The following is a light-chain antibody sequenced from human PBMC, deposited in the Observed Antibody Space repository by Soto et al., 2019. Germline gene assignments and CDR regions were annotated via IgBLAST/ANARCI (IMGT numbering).Light chain of an antibody. CDR2: AAS. Sequence: DIQMTQSPSSLSTSVGDRVTITCRASQSIANYLNWYQQKPGRVPNLLIYAASRLQSGVPSRFSGSGSGTDFTLTISSLQPEDFATYYCQQNYITPWTFGQGTKVEIK. CDR3: QQNYITPWT. V-gene: IGKV1-39*01. J-gene: IGKJ1*01. CDR1: QSIANY.